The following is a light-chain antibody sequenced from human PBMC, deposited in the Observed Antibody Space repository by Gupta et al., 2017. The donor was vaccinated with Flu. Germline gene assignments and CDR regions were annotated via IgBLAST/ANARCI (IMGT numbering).Light chain of an antibody. J-gene: IGKJ1*01. Sequence: AAPAISAGERVSLTCKASQSVRSNLAWHQQKPGQSTRLLNYGASTRATGLPAGFSGSGSGREFTRTISSLQSEDCAVYYCQLYNTGPVWTFGQGTKVEIK. CDR2: GAS. CDR1: QSVRSN. V-gene: IGKV3-15*01. CDR3: QLYNTGPVWT.